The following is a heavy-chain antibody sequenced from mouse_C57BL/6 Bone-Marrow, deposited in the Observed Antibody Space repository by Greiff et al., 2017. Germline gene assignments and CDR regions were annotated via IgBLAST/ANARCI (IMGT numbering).Heavy chain of an antibody. CDR2: INPSTGGT. J-gene: IGHJ3*01. CDR3: ARGSYYGYAWFAY. CDR1: GYSFTGYY. D-gene: IGHD2-2*01. V-gene: IGHV1-42*01. Sequence: EVQLQQSGPALVKPGASVKISCKASGYSFTGYYMNRVKQSPEKSLEWIGEINPSTGGTTYNQKFKAKATLTVDKSSSTAYMQLKSLTSEDSAVYYCARGSYYGYAWFAYWGQETLVTVSA.